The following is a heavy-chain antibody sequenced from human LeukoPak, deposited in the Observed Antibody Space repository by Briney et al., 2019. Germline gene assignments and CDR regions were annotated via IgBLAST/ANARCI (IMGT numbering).Heavy chain of an antibody. V-gene: IGHV1-18*01. D-gene: IGHD3-22*01. Sequence: ASVKVSCKASGYTFTSYGISWVRQAPGQGLEWMGWISAYNGNTNYAQKLQGRVTMTTDTSTSTAYMELRSLRSDDTAVYYYARVNYDSSGYYYVRSFDYWGQGTLVTVSS. CDR2: ISAYNGNT. J-gene: IGHJ4*02. CDR3: ARVNYDSSGYYYVRSFDY. CDR1: GYTFTSYG.